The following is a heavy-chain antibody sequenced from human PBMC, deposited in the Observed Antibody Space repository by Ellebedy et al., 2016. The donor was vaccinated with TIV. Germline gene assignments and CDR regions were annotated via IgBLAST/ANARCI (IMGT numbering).Heavy chain of an antibody. V-gene: IGHV3-30*09. D-gene: IGHD3-16*01. J-gene: IGHJ4*02. CDR1: GFTFSSYA. Sequence: GESLKISCAASGFTFSSYAIHWVRQAPGKGLEWVAVISDDGNNKYYGDSVKGRVATSRDNSKNTLYLQMSSLRTEDTAVYYCARDLGGSNDYWGQGALVTVSS. CDR2: ISDDGNNK. CDR3: ARDLGGSNDY.